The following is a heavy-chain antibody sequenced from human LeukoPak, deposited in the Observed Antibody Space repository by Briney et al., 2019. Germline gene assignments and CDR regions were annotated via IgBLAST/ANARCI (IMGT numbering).Heavy chain of an antibody. J-gene: IGHJ4*02. Sequence: GGSLRLSCAASGFTFSSYAMSWVRQAPGKGLEWVSAISGSGGSTYYADSVKGRFTISRDNSKNTLYLQMNSLRAEDTAVYYCAKIGPRILPLGSGYYSEDDYWGQGTLVTVSS. V-gene: IGHV3-23*01. CDR3: AKIGPRILPLGSGYYSEDDY. CDR2: ISGSGGST. CDR1: GFTFSSYA. D-gene: IGHD3-22*01.